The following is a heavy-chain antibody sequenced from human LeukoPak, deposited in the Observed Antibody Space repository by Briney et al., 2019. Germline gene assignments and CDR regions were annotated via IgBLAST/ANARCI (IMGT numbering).Heavy chain of an antibody. V-gene: IGHV3-23*01. CDR2: ISGGGENT. CDR1: GFSFYYYA. Sequence: GSLRLSCAASGFSFYYYAMRWVRQAPGKGLEWLSEISGGGENTNYADSVKGRFTISRDNSKDTLFLHMSSLRVEGTAVYYCTTSWPKVREGDQWGQGTLVTVS. J-gene: IGHJ4*02. CDR3: TTSWPKVREGDQ. D-gene: IGHD3-16*01.